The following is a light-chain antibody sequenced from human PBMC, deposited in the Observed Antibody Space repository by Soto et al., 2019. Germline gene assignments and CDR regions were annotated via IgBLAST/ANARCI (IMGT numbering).Light chain of an antibody. V-gene: IGKV3-20*01. J-gene: IGKJ2*01. CDR3: QQYGSSPLYT. CDR1: QSVSSSS. Sequence: EIVLTQSPGTLSLSPGERATLSCRASQSVSSSSLAWYQQKPGQAPRLLIYGASSRATGLPDRFSGSGSGTDFTLTISRLEPEDFAVYYCQQYGSSPLYTFGQGTKLEIK. CDR2: GAS.